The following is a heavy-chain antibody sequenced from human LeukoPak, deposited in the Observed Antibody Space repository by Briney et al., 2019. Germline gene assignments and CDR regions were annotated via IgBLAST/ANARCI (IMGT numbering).Heavy chain of an antibody. D-gene: IGHD5-24*01. V-gene: IGHV4-34*01. CDR3: ARSRPYGYNGAWYFDY. Sequence: SETLSLTCDVYGGSFRGYYWSWIRQPPGKGLEWIGEINRSGSTNYNPSLKSRVTISVDTSKNQFSLKLSSVTAADTAVYYCARSRPYGYNGAWYFDYWGQGTLVTVSS. CDR2: INRSGST. J-gene: IGHJ4*02. CDR1: GGSFRGYY.